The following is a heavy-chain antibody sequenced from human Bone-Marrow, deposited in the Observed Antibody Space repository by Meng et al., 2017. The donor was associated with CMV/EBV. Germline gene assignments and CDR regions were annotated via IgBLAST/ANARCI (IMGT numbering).Heavy chain of an antibody. Sequence: GSLRLSCTVSGGSISSYYWSWIRQPPGKGLEWIGYIYYSGSTNYNPSLKSRVTISVDTSKNQFSLKLSSVTAADTAVYYCARVGYYYYYGMDVWGQGTTVTASS. V-gene: IGHV4-59*01. D-gene: IGHD6-13*01. CDR3: ARVGYYYYYGMDV. J-gene: IGHJ6*02. CDR1: GGSISSYY. CDR2: IYYSGST.